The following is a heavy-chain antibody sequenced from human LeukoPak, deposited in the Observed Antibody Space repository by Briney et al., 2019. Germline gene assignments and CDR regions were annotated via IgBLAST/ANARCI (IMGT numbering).Heavy chain of an antibody. CDR3: ARASPNMPSFWSNYHFDY. J-gene: IGHJ4*02. CDR2: IIPIFGTA. CDR1: GGTFSSYA. Sequence: ASVKVSCKASGGTFSSYAISWVRQAPGQGLEWMGGIIPIFGTANYAQKFQGRVTITTDESTSTAYMELSSLRSEDTAVYYCARASPNMPSFWSNYHFDYWGQGTLVTVSS. V-gene: IGHV1-69*05. D-gene: IGHD3-3*01.